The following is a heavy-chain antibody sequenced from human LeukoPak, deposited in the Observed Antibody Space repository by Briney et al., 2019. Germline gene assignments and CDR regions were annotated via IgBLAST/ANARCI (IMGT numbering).Heavy chain of an antibody. D-gene: IGHD3-22*01. CDR2: IYPGDSDT. Sequence: GESLKISCKGSGYSFTSYWIGWARQMPGKGLEWVGIIYPGDSDTRYSPSFQGQVTISADKSISTAYLQWSSLKASDTAMYYCAATYYYDSSGYWDAFDIWGQGTMVTVSS. CDR1: GYSFTSYW. CDR3: AATYYYDSSGYWDAFDI. V-gene: IGHV5-51*01. J-gene: IGHJ3*02.